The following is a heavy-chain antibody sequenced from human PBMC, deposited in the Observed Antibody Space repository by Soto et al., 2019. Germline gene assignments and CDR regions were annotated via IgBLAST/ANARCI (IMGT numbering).Heavy chain of an antibody. CDR1: GFTVSNNY. CDR2: IYSGDST. J-gene: IGHJ4*02. Sequence: PGGSLRLSCAASGFTVSNNYMSWVRQAPGKGLEWVSIIYSGDSTYYADSVKGRFTISRDNSKNTLYLQMNSLRAEDTAVYYCARDGYCSGGSCYSVPVFDYWGQGTLVTVSS. V-gene: IGHV3-66*01. D-gene: IGHD2-15*01. CDR3: ARDGYCSGGSCYSVPVFDY.